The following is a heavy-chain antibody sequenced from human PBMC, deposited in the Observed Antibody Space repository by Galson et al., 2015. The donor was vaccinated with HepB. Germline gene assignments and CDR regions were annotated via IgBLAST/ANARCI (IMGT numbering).Heavy chain of an antibody. J-gene: IGHJ4*02. V-gene: IGHV3-23*01. CDR2: ISGSGGST. D-gene: IGHD3-10*01. Sequence: SLRLSCAASGFTFSSYAMSWVRQAPGKGLEWVSAISGSGGSTYYADSVKGRFTISRDNSKNTLYLQMNSLRAEDTAVYYCAKDLSTMVRGVITFDYWGQGTLVTVSS. CDR3: AKDLSTMVRGVITFDY. CDR1: GFTFSSYA.